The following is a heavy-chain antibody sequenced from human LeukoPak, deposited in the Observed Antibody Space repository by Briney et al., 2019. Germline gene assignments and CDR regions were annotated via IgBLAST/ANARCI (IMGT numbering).Heavy chain of an antibody. D-gene: IGHD3-22*01. CDR2: IYYSGGT. V-gene: IGHV4-30-4*01. CDR1: GGSISSGDYY. Sequence: PSQTLSLTCTVSGGSISSGDYYWSWIRQPPGKGLEWIGYIYYSGGTYYNPSLKSRVTISVDTSKNQFSLKLSSVTAADTAVYFCAREVRYYDSSGYYNREFDYWGQGTLVTVSS. J-gene: IGHJ4*02. CDR3: AREVRYYDSSGYYNREFDY.